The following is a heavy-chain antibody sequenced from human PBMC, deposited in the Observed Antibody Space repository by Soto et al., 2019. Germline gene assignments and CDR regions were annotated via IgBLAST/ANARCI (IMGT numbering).Heavy chain of an antibody. V-gene: IGHV4-4*02. CDR2: IYHSGST. J-gene: IGHJ5*02. D-gene: IGHD6-13*01. Sequence: LSLTCAVSGGSISSSNWWSWVRQPPGKGLEWIGEIYHSGSTNYNPSLKSRVTISVDKSKNQFSLKLSSVTAADTAVYYCARGYSSSWNWFDPWGQGTLVTVSS. CDR3: ARGYSSSWNWFDP. CDR1: GGSISSSNW.